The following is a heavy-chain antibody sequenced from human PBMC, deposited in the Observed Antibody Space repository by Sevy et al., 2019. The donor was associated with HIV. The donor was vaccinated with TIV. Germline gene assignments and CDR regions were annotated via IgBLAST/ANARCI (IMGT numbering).Heavy chain of an antibody. CDR2: VSGSGDST. Sequence: GGSLRLSCAASGFTFSSYTMSWVRQPPGKGLEWVSTVSGSGDSTYYAGSVKGRFTISRDNSKNTLYLQINSLRAEDMAVYYCAKGAPWGSAFDPWGQGTLVTVSS. J-gene: IGHJ5*02. D-gene: IGHD7-27*01. V-gene: IGHV3-23*01. CDR3: AKGAPWGSAFDP. CDR1: GFTFSSYT.